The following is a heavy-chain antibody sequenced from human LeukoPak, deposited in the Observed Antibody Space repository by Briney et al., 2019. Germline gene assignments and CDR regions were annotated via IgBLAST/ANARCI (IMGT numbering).Heavy chain of an antibody. D-gene: IGHD5-18*01. V-gene: IGHV3-7*01. CDR2: IQQDGSEK. Sequence: PGGSLRLSCVVSGFTFSKYWMTWVRQAPGKGLEWVANIQQDGSEKYYVDSVKGRFTIFRDNAKNSVYLQMNSLRAEDTAVYYCAKDALYSYGFDYYYYYMDVWGKGTTVTVSS. J-gene: IGHJ6*03. CDR1: GFTFSKYW. CDR3: AKDALYSYGFDYYYYYMDV.